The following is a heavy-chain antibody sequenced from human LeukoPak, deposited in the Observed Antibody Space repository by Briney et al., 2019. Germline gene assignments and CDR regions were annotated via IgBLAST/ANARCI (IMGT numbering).Heavy chain of an antibody. CDR2: INPNSGGT. D-gene: IGHD3-10*01. Sequence: ASVKVSCKASGYTFTGYYMHWVRQAPGQGLEWMGWINPNSGGTNYAQKFQRRVTMTRDTSISTAYMELSRLRSDDTAVYYCAREYGSGSYLGYWGQGTLVTVSS. CDR1: GYTFTGYY. J-gene: IGHJ4*02. CDR3: AREYGSGSYLGY. V-gene: IGHV1-2*02.